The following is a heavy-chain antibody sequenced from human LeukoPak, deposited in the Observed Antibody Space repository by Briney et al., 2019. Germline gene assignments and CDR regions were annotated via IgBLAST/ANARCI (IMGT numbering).Heavy chain of an antibody. D-gene: IGHD3-22*01. CDR1: GGSISSSSYY. CDR3: ARGIDSNGYQLKGFGP. J-gene: IGHJ5*02. Sequence: SETLSLTCTVSGGSISSSSYYWGWIRQPPGKGLEWIGRIYASGKTNYNPSLKSRVTISIDTSKNQFSLNLNSVTAADTGLYYCARGIDSNGYQLKGFGPWGQGTLVTVSS. CDR2: IYASGKT. V-gene: IGHV4-39*01.